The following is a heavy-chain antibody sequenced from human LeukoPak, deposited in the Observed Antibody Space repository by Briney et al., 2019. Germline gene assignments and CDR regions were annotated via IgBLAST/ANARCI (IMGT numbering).Heavy chain of an antibody. CDR1: GFTFSSYS. CDR3: AISYMIADAFDI. V-gene: IGHV3-21*01. J-gene: IGHJ3*02. CDR2: ISSSSSYI. Sequence: PGGSLRLSSAASGFTFSSYSMNWVRQAPGKGLEWVSSISSSSSYIYYADSVKGRFTIPRDNAKNSLYLQMNSLRAEDTAVYYCAISYMIADAFDIWGQGTMVTVSS. D-gene: IGHD3-22*01.